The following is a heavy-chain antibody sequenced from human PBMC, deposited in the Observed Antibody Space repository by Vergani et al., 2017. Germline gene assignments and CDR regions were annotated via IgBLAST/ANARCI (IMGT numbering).Heavy chain of an antibody. CDR3: ATPLLGGATTGDDY. Sequence: EVQLLESGGGLVQPGGSLRLSCAASGFTFSSYAMSWVRQAPGKGLEWVAAISGSGGSTYYADSVKGRFTISRDNSKNTLYLQMNSLRAEDTAVYYCATPLLGGATTGDDYWGQGTLVTVSS. CDR1: GFTFSSYA. CDR2: ISGSGGST. V-gene: IGHV3-23*01. J-gene: IGHJ4*02. D-gene: IGHD1-26*01.